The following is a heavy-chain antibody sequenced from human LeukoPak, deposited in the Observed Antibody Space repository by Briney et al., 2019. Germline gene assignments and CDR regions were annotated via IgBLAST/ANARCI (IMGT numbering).Heavy chain of an antibody. Sequence: PGGSLRLSCAASGFTFSSYAMSWVRQAPGKGLEWVSGISGSGNRTFYAASVKGRFTIFRDNSKNTLYLQMYSLRAEDTAVYYCAKDQRVVPLAYWGQGTLVTVSS. CDR3: AKDQRVVPLAY. CDR1: GFTFSSYA. J-gene: IGHJ4*02. V-gene: IGHV3-23*01. D-gene: IGHD2-15*01. CDR2: ISGSGNRT.